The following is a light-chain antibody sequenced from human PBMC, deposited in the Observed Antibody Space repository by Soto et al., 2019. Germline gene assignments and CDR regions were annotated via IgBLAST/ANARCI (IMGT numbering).Light chain of an antibody. CDR2: GAS. CDR3: QQYGSSSWT. CDR1: QNIVTN. J-gene: IGKJ1*01. Sequence: IVMPQSPFTLSVSPGERATLSFRASQNIVTNLAWYQQKPGQAPRLLIYGASSRATGIPDRFSGSGSGTDFTLTISRLEPEDFAVYYCQQYGSSSWTFGQGTKV. V-gene: IGKV3-20*01.